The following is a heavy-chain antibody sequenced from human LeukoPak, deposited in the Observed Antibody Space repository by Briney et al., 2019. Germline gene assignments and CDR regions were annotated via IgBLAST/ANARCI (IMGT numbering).Heavy chain of an antibody. V-gene: IGHV1-2*02. CDR2: INPNSGGT. CDR3: ARDVEERYYDFWSGYYTTEYFQH. D-gene: IGHD3-3*01. J-gene: IGHJ1*01. CDR1: GYTFTVYY. Sequence: ASVKVSCKASGYTFTVYYMHWVRQAPGQGLEWMGWINPNSGGTNYAQKFQGRVTMTRDTSISTAYMELSRLRSDDTAVYYCARDVEERYYDFWSGYYTTEYFQHWGQGTLVTVSS.